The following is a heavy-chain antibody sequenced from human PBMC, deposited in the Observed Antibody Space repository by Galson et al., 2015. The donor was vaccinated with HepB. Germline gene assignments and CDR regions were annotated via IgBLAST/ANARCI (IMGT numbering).Heavy chain of an antibody. D-gene: IGHD3-10*02. CDR3: ATSLHYYVQNY. CDR1: GFTFRNYY. J-gene: IGHJ4*02. V-gene: IGHV3-11*06. CDR2: VSDSGHYI. Sequence: SLRLSCAVSGFTFRNYYMSWIRQVPEKGLEWVAYVSDSGHYITYTDSVKGRFTVFRDNARNSVYLQMSALRADDTAIYYCATSLHYYVQNYWGQGTLVTVSS.